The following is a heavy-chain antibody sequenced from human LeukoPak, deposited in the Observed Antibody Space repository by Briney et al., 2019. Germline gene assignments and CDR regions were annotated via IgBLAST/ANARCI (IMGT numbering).Heavy chain of an antibody. D-gene: IGHD5-18*01. CDR1: GGTFSSYA. J-gene: IGHJ3*02. V-gene: IGHV1-69*13. CDR3: ARRDRGYSYGFGAFDI. Sequence: SVKVSCKASGGTFSSYAISWVRQAPGQGLEWMGGIIPIFGTANYAQKFQGRVTITADESTSTAYMELSSPRSEDTAVYYCARRDRGYSYGFGAFDIWGQGTMVTVSS. CDR2: IIPIFGTA.